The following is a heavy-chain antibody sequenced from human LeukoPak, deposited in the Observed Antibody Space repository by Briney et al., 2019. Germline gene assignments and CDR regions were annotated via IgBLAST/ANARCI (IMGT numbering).Heavy chain of an antibody. CDR3: ARDLDGSGYYYVY. Sequence: PSETLSLTCTVSGGSISSGSYYWSWIRQPAGKGLEWIGRIYTSGSTNYNPSLKSRVTISVDTSTNQFSLKLSSVTAADTAVYHCARDLDGSGYYYVYWGQGTLVTVSS. CDR2: IYTSGST. V-gene: IGHV4-61*02. J-gene: IGHJ4*02. CDR1: GGSISSGSYY. D-gene: IGHD3-22*01.